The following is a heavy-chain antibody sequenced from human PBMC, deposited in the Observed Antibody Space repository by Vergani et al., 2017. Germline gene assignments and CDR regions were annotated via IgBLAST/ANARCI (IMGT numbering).Heavy chain of an antibody. Sequence: EVQLVESGGGLVQPGGSLRLSCAASGFTFSSYWMHWVRQAPGKGLVWVSRINSDGSSTSYADSVKGRFTISRDNAKNTLYLQMNSLRAEDTAVYYCAREAVYWFGDSYYYYGMDVWGQGTTVTVSS. CDR2: INSDGSST. V-gene: IGHV3-74*01. J-gene: IGHJ6*02. CDR3: AREAVYWFGDSYYYYGMDV. D-gene: IGHD3-10*01. CDR1: GFTFSSYW.